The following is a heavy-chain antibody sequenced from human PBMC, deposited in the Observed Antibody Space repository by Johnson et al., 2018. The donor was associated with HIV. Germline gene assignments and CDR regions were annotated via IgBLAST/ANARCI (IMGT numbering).Heavy chain of an antibody. Sequence: VQLVESGGGLVQPGGSLRLSCAASGFTFSSYAMSWVRQAPGKGLEWVSVIYSGGSTYYADSVKGRFTISRDNSKNTLYLQMNSLRAEDTALYHCARVSTGTGAFDIWGQGTMVSVSS. D-gene: IGHD1-7*01. CDR2: IYSGGST. J-gene: IGHJ3*02. CDR1: GFTFSSYA. CDR3: ARVSTGTGAFDI. V-gene: IGHV3-66*01.